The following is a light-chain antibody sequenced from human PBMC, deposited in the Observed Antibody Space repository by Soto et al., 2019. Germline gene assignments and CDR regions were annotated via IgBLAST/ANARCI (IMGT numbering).Light chain of an antibody. CDR2: GAS. CDR3: QQYGSSPLT. V-gene: IGKV3-20*01. J-gene: IGKJ4*01. Sequence: EIVLTQSPGTLSLSPGDRATLSCRASQSVISDYLAWYQQKPGQAPRLLIYGASGRATGIPDRFSGSGSGTDFTLTISRLEPEDFAVYYCQQYGSSPLTFCGGTKVEIK. CDR1: QSVISDY.